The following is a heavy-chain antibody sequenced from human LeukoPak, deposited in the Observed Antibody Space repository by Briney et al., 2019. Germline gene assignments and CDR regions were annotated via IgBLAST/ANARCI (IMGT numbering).Heavy chain of an antibody. CDR2: IWYDGSNK. CDR3: ARDRGSAAAGTNWVVRLDY. D-gene: IGHD6-13*01. J-gene: IGHJ4*02. Sequence: GRSLRLSCAASGFTFSSYGMHWVRQAPGKGLEWVAVIWYDGSNKYYADSVKGRFTISRDNSKNTLYLQMNSLRAEDTAVYYCARDRGSAAAGTNWVVRLDYWGQGTLVTVSS. V-gene: IGHV3-33*01. CDR1: GFTFSSYG.